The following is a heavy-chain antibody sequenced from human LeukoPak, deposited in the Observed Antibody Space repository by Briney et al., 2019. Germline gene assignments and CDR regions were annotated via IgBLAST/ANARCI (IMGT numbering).Heavy chain of an antibody. J-gene: IGHJ4*02. CDR1: GYTFISYG. D-gene: IGHD6-19*01. Sequence: ASVKVSCKASGYTFISYGITWVRQAPGQGLEWMGWISAYNGNTNYAQKLQGKVTMTTDTPTSTAYMELRSLRSDDTAVYYCAKRPGGYRAVAATTDYWGQGTLVTVSS. CDR2: ISAYNGNT. V-gene: IGHV1-18*01. CDR3: AKRPGGYRAVAATTDY.